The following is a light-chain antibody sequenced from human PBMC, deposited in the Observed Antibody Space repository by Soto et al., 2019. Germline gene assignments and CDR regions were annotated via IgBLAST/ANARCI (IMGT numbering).Light chain of an antibody. J-gene: IGLJ2*01. Sequence: QSALTQPASVSGSPGQSIAISCTGTSSNVGGYNSVSWYQQHPGKAPKLMIYDVSNRPSGVSDRFSGSKSGNTASLTISGLQAEDEADYYCSSYTSSSSTPMVFGGGTKVTVL. CDR1: SSNVGGYNS. CDR3: SSYTSSSSTPMV. CDR2: DVS. V-gene: IGLV2-14*01.